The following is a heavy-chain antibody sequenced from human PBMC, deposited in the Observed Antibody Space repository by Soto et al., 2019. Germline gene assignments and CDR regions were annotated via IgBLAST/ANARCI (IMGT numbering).Heavy chain of an antibody. CDR3: ARAPALGTPFGY. D-gene: IGHD3-10*01. V-gene: IGHV3-53*01. CDR1: GFTVSSNY. CDR2: IYSGGSK. J-gene: IGHJ4*02. Sequence: PWVSLRLSCAASGFTVSSNYMSWVRQAPGKGLEWVSVIYSGGSKYYADSVKGRFTISRDNSKNTLYLQMNSLRAEDTAVYYCARAPALGTPFGYWGQGPLVTVSS.